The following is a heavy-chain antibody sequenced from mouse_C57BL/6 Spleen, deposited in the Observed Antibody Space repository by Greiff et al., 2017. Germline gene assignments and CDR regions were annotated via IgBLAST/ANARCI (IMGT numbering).Heavy chain of an antibody. CDR2: ISNGGGST. V-gene: IGHV5-12*01. CDR1: GFTFSDYY. CDR3: ARNYDGKTDAMDD. Sequence: EVMLVESGGGLVQPGASVKLSCAASGFTFSDYYMYWVRQTPEKRLEWVAHISNGGGSTYYPDTVKGRFTISRDNAKNTLYLQMSRLKSEDTAMYYCARNYDGKTDAMDDWGQGTSVTVSS. D-gene: IGHD2-1*01. J-gene: IGHJ4*01.